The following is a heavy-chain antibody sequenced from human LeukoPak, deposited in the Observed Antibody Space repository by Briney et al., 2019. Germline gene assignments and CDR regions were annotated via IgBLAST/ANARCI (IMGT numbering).Heavy chain of an antibody. D-gene: IGHD3-22*01. V-gene: IGHV3-53*04. J-gene: IGHJ4*02. CDR1: GFTVSSNY. CDR2: IYSGGST. CDR3: ARAPGGFWYYDSSGSTEFDY. Sequence: GGSLRLSCAASGFTVSSNYMSWVRQAPGKGLEWVSVIYSGGSTYYADSVKGRFTISRHNSKNTLYLQMNSLRAEDTAVYYCARAPGGFWYYDSSGSTEFDYWGQGTLVTVSS.